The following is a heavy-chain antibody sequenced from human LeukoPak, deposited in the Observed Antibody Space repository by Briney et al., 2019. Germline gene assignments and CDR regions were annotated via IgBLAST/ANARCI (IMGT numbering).Heavy chain of an antibody. D-gene: IGHD6-13*01. CDR3: ARVVSSWYMGYYFDY. V-gene: IGHV4-59*01. CDR1: GGSISSYY. Sequence: SETLSLTCTVSGGSISSYYWSWIRQPPGKGLEWIGYIYYSGSTNYNPSLKSRVTISVDTSKNQFSLKLSSVTAADTAVYYCARVVSSWYMGYYFDYWGQGTLVTVSS. J-gene: IGHJ4*02. CDR2: IYYSGST.